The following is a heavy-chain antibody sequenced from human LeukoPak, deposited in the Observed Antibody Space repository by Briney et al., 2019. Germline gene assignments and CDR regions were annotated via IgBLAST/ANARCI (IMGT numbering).Heavy chain of an antibody. CDR3: ARGGGMTTVTQNWFDP. CDR2: INHSGST. CDR1: GGSISSSSYY. V-gene: IGHV4-39*07. Sequence: PSETLSLTCTVSGGSISSSSYYWGWIRQPPGKGLEWIGEINHSGSTNYNPSLKSRVTISVDTSKNQFSLKLSSVTAADTAVYYCARGGGMTTVTQNWFDPWGQGTLVTVSS. D-gene: IGHD4-17*01. J-gene: IGHJ5*02.